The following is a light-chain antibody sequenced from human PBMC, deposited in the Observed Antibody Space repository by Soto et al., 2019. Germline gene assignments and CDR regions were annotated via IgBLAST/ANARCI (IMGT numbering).Light chain of an antibody. CDR1: QSFSSSY. J-gene: IGKJ1*01. CDR3: QHRSNWPT. CDR2: DAS. V-gene: IGKV3D-20*02. Sequence: EIVLTQSPGTLSLSRGERATLSCRASQSFSSSYLAWYQQKPGQAPRLLIYDASNRATGIPARFSGFGSGTDFTLTISSLESEDFAVYYCQHRSNWPTFGQGTKVDIK.